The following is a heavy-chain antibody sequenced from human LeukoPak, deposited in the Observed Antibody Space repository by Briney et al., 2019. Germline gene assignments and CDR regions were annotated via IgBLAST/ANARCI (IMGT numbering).Heavy chain of an antibody. Sequence: SETLSLTCTVSGGSISSSSYYWGWIRQPPGKGLEWIGSIYYSGSTYYNPSLKSRVTISVDTSKNQFSLKLSSVTAADTAVYYCARLPNARTNYYDSSGYLDYWGQGTLVTVSS. D-gene: IGHD3-22*01. CDR2: IYYSGST. CDR3: ARLPNARTNYYDSSGYLDY. V-gene: IGHV4-39*01. J-gene: IGHJ4*02. CDR1: GGSISSSSYY.